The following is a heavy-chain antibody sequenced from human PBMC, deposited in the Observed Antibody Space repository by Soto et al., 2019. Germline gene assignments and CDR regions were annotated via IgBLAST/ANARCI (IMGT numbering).Heavy chain of an antibody. CDR1: GGSFSGYY. CDR3: ARAVEYYYYYYMDV. CDR2: INHSGST. V-gene: IGHV4-34*01. Sequence: SETLSLTCAVYGGSFSGYYWSWIRQPPGKGLEWIGEINHSGSTYYADSVKGRFTISRDNSKNTLYLQMNSLRAEDTAVYYCARAVEYYYYYYMDVWGKGTTVTVSS. J-gene: IGHJ6*03.